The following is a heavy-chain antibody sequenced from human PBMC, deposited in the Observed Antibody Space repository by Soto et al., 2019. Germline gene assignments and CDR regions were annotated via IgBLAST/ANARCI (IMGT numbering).Heavy chain of an antibody. Sequence: QLQLQESGPGLVKSSETLSLTCTVSGGSIRSSSYYWGWIRQPPGKGLEWIGNIDYNGNTYYNPSRKSRVTISVDASKNQFSLKVSSVTAADTAVYYCARRLWFAESHRFDPWGQGTLVTVSS. D-gene: IGHD3-10*01. CDR1: GGSIRSSSYY. V-gene: IGHV4-39*01. J-gene: IGHJ5*02. CDR3: ARRLWFAESHRFDP. CDR2: IDYNGNT.